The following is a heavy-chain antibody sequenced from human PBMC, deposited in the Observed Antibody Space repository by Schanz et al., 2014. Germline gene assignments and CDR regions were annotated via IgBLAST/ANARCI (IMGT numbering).Heavy chain of an antibody. Sequence: EVQLVESGGGLLHPGGSLRLSCAVSGFTVSTNYMTLVRQAPGKGLECVSVLYTGGSTFYAESVRGRFFISRDSSKNTLFLHMNSLRAEDTAVYYCVRDAGRDGYNLAFDVWGQGTLVTVSS. CDR2: LYTGGST. V-gene: IGHV3-53*01. D-gene: IGHD1-1*01. J-gene: IGHJ3*01. CDR1: GFTVSTNY. CDR3: VRDAGRDGYNLAFDV.